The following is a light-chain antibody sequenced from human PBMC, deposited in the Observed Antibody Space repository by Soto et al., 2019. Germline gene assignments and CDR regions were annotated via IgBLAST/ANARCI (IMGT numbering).Light chain of an antibody. J-gene: IGLJ2*01. CDR1: SSNIGNNS. CDR2: ENN. CDR3: GTWDSSLSAGV. Sequence: QSVLTQPPSVSAAPGQKVTISCSGSSSNIGNNSVSWYQQLPGTAPKLLLYENNKRPSGIPDRFSGSKSGTSATLGITGLQTGDEADYYCGTWDSSLSAGVFGVGTKRTVI. V-gene: IGLV1-51*02.